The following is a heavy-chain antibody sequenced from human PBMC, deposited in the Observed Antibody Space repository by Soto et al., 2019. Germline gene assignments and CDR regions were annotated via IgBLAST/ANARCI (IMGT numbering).Heavy chain of an antibody. Sequence: QVHLVQPGTEVPKPGASVTLSCRASGFTLSSYTVHWVRQAPGQRLEWMGWNNAGDGDTRCSDKFRDLDTLTSDSSASTSSLEVSNRTSADTAVYFWAIPRQVSVVRAQSLLPWGQGSLLSVSS. CDR1: GFTLSSYT. CDR3: AIPRQVSVVRAQSLLP. V-gene: IGHV1-3*01. D-gene: IGHD3-10*01. J-gene: IGHJ5*02. CDR2: NNAGDGDT.